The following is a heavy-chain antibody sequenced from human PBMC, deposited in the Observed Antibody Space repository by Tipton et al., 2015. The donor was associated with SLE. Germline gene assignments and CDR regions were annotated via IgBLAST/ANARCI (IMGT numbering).Heavy chain of an antibody. J-gene: IGHJ4*02. V-gene: IGHV3-7*04. CDR3: TTDLNWGPNY. CDR2: IKQDGSEK. D-gene: IGHD7-27*01. CDR1: GFDFRNYI. Sequence: SLRLSCAASGFDFRNYIIHWVRQAPGKGLEWVANIKQDGSEKYYVDSVKGRFTISRDNARNSLYLQMNSLRAEDTAVYYCTTDLNWGPNYWGQGTLVTVSS.